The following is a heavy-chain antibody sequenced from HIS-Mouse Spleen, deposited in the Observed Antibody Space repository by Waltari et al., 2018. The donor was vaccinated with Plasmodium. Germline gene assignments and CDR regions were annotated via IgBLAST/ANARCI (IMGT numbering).Heavy chain of an antibody. CDR3: ARVLGYKAAAGTFVEYFQH. CDR1: GYTFTGYY. J-gene: IGHJ1*01. V-gene: IGHV1-2*02. CDR2: INPNSGGT. Sequence: QVQLVQSGAEVKKPGASVKVSCKASGYTFTGYYMHWVRQAPGQGLEWMGWINPNSGGTNYAQKFQGRVTMTRDTSISTAYMKLSRLRSDDTAVYYCARVLGYKAAAGTFVEYFQHWGQGNLVTVSS. D-gene: IGHD6-13*01.